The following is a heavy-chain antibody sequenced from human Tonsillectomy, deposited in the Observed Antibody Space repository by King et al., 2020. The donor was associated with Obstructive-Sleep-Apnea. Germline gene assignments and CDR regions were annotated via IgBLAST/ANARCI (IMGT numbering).Heavy chain of an antibody. J-gene: IGHJ5*02. V-gene: IGHV4-59*01. CDR1: GGCISTYY. CDR2: IYYRGST. Sequence: QLQESGPGLVKPSETLSLTCSVSGGCISTYYWSWIRQPPGKGLEWIGYIYYRGSTNYNPSLKSRVTISIDTSKKQLSLRLRSVTAADTAVYYCAREQSDFWTWGQGTLVTVSS. D-gene: IGHD3-3*01. CDR3: AREQSDFWT.